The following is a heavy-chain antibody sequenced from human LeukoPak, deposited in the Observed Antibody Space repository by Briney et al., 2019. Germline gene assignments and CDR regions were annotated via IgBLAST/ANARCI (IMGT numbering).Heavy chain of an antibody. Sequence: SETLSLTCTVSGGSISSYYWICIRQPPGKGLEGLGYIYYSWNNNYNPSLKSRVLISVDTSKNQFSLKLSSVAAADTAVYYCARHYQCSHYYGSGSYVNWFDLWGQGTLVSVSS. CDR1: GGSISSYY. CDR3: ARHYQCSHYYGSGSYVNWFDL. J-gene: IGHJ5*02. D-gene: IGHD3-10*01. V-gene: IGHV4-59*08. CDR2: IYYSWNN.